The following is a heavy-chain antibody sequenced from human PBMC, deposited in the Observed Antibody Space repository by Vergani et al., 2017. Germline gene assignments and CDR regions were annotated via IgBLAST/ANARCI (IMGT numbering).Heavy chain of an antibody. CDR1: GGSFSGYY. J-gene: IGHJ6*02. CDR2: INHSGST. D-gene: IGHD3-10*01. V-gene: IGHV4-34*01. CDR3: ARFRYGSGKHTQYGMDV. Sequence: QVQLQQWGAGLLKPSETLSLTCAVYGGSFSGYYWSWIRQPPGKGLEWIGEINHSGSTNYNPSLKSRVTISVDTSKNQFSLNLSSVTAADTAVYYCARFRYGSGKHTQYGMDVWGQGTTVTVSS.